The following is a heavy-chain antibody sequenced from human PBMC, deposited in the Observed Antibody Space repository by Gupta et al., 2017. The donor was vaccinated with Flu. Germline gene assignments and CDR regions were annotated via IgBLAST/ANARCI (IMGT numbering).Heavy chain of an antibody. D-gene: IGHD4-17*01. V-gene: IGHV1-69*06. CDR2: IIPIFGTA. CDR3: ARGXQGPVTGYWYFDL. Sequence: QVQLVQSGAEVKKPGSSVKVSCKASGGTFSSYAISWVRQAPGQGLEWMGGIIPIFGTANYAQKFQGRVTITADKSTSTAYMELSSLRSEDTXVXYCARGXQGPVTGYWYFDLWGRGTLVTVSS. J-gene: IGHJ2*01. CDR1: GGTFSSYA.